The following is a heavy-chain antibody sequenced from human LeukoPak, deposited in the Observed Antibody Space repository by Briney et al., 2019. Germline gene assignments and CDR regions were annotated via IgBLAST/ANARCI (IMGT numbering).Heavy chain of an antibody. CDR2: IQEDGKKE. Sequence: PGGSLRLSCEASGFTFTKFWMSWVRQAPGKGLEWVANIQEDGKKENYVDSVRGRFTISRDNAKNSIYLQMNSLRVEDTAVYYCARDNWSGIGFYFDYWGQGTLVTVSS. CDR3: ARDNWSGIGFYFDY. J-gene: IGHJ4*02. V-gene: IGHV3-7*01. CDR1: GFTFTKFW. D-gene: IGHD6-13*01.